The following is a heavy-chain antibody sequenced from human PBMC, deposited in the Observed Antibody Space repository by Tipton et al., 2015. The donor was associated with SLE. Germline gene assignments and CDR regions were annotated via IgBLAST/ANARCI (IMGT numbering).Heavy chain of an antibody. CDR2: IYRGGTT. Sequence: SLRLSCAASGFSVSVSNAWMSWVRQAPGKGLEWVSVIYRGGTTYYGDSVEGRFTISRDNSKNTLYLQMNSLKTEDTAVYYCARDGGVGDYGDDLAEFFQHWGQGTLVAVSS. V-gene: IGHV3-53*05. D-gene: IGHD4-17*01. J-gene: IGHJ1*01. CDR1: GFSVSVSN. CDR3: ARDGGVGDYGDDLAEFFQH.